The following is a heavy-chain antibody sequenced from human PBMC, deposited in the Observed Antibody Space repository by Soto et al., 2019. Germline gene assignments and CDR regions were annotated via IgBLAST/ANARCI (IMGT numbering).Heavy chain of an antibody. J-gene: IGHJ4*02. Sequence: SETLSLTCNVSGGSVNSGSYYWTWVRRPPGKGLEWIGNIYNSGTTNYNPSLQNRVTISIDTSKNQYSLKLTSVTAADAALYYCARDIRGFSRALDYWGRGTPVTVSS. CDR3: ARDIRGFSRALDY. CDR2: IYNSGTT. CDR1: GGSVNSGSYY. V-gene: IGHV4-61*01. D-gene: IGHD5-18*01.